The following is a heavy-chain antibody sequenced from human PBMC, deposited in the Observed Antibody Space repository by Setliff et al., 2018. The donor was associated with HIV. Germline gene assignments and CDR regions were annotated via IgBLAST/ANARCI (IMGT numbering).Heavy chain of an antibody. Sequence: PGESLKISCAASGFTFSNYVINWVRQAPGKGVEWISGISGSGVNSYYADYVKGRFTIARDNSKNTVYLQMNSLRAEDTAVYYCPRGPLSSSWYNWFDPWGQGTLVTVSS. CDR2: ISGSGVNS. D-gene: IGHD6-13*01. CDR1: GFTFSNYV. J-gene: IGHJ5*02. V-gene: IGHV3-23*01. CDR3: PRGPLSSSWYNWFDP.